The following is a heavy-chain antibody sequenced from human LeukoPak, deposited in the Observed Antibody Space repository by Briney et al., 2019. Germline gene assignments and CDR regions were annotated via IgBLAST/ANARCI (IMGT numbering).Heavy chain of an antibody. CDR2: IKQDGSEK. V-gene: IGHV3-7*01. CDR3: ARPRGYCSGGSSRYSFDY. D-gene: IGHD2-15*01. CDR1: GFTFSSHW. J-gene: IGHJ4*02. Sequence: GGSLRLSCAASGFTFSSHWMSWVRQAPGKGVVCVANIKQDGSEKYYVESVERRFTISRDNAKNSLYLQMNSLRAEDTAVYYCARPRGYCSGGSSRYSFDYWGQGTLVTVSS.